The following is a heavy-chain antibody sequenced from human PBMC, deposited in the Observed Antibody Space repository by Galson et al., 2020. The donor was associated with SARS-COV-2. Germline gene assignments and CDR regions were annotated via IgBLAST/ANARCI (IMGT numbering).Heavy chain of an antibody. CDR1: GGSISSYY. CDR2: IYYSGST. CDR3: ARGGTYYDFWSGLDY. V-gene: IGHV4-59*08. D-gene: IGHD3-3*01. J-gene: IGHJ4*02. Sequence: SETLSLTCTVSGGSISSYYWSWIRQPPGKGLEWIGYIYYSGSTNYNPSLKSRVTISVDTSKNQFSLKLSSVTAADTAVYYCARGGTYYDFWSGLDYWGQGTLVTVSS.